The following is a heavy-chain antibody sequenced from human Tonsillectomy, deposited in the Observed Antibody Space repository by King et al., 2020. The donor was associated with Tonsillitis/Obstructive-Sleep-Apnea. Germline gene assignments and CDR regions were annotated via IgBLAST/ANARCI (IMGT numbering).Heavy chain of an antibody. D-gene: IGHD3-22*01. CDR3: ARGYYYYDSSGYYYPYYFDY. V-gene: IGHV4-34*01. CDR2: INHSGST. Sequence: VQLQQGGAGLLKPSETLSLTCAVYGGSFSGYYWSWIRQPPGKGLEWIGEINHSGSTNYNPSLKSRVTISVDTSKNQFSLKLSSVTAADTAVYYCARGYYYYDSSGYYYPYYFDYWGQGTLVTVSS. CDR1: GGSFSGYY. J-gene: IGHJ4*02.